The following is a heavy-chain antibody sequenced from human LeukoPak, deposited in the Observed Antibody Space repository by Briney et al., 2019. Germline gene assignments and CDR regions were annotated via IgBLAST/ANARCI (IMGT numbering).Heavy chain of an antibody. CDR2: ISGSGGRT. J-gene: IGHJ4*02. CDR1: AFTFSSYA. V-gene: IGHV3-23*01. Sequence: GGSLRLSCAASAFTFSSYAMSWFRQAPGKGLEWVSVISGSGGRTYYADSVKGRFTISRDNSKNTLFLQMNSLRAEDTAVYYCAKGAQDYGDSTTDYWGQGTLVTVS. CDR3: AKGAQDYGDSTTDY. D-gene: IGHD4-17*01.